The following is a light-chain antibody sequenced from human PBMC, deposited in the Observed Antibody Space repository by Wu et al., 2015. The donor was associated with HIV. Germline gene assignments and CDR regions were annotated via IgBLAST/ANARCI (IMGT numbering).Light chain of an antibody. Sequence: EIVLTQSPGTLSLSPGERATLSCRASQSVSSSYLAWYQQKPGQAPRLLIYGTSSRATGFPDRFSGRGSGTDFTLTISRLEPEDFAVYYCQQYGSSPPVTFGPGTKVDIK. J-gene: IGKJ3*01. CDR2: GTS. V-gene: IGKV3-20*01. CDR3: QQYGSSPPVT. CDR1: QSVSSSY.